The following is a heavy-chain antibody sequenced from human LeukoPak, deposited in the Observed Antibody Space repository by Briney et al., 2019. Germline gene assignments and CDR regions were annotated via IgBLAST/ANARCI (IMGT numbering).Heavy chain of an antibody. CDR1: GGSISTYY. Sequence: SETLSLTCTVSGGSISTYYWSWIRQPAGKGLEWIGRIYASGTTNYNPSLKSRATMSIDTSKNQFSQKLSSVAAADTAVYYCARDRGDTVIGGFDYWGQGALVTISS. CDR2: IYASGTT. CDR3: ARDRGDTVIGGFDY. J-gene: IGHJ4*02. V-gene: IGHV4-4*07. D-gene: IGHD2-21*01.